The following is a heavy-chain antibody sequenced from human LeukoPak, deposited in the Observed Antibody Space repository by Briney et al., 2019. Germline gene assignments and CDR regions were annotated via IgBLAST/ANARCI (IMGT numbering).Heavy chain of an antibody. D-gene: IGHD3-10*01. CDR3: ARDDAARGP. J-gene: IGHJ5*02. CDR2: IYYSGST. Sequence: PSETLSLTCTVSGGSISSSSYYWGWIRQPPGKGLEWIGSIYYSGSTYYNPSLKSRVTISVDTSKNQFSLKLSSVTAADTAVYYCARDDAARGPWGQGTLVTVSS. V-gene: IGHV4-39*07. CDR1: GGSISSSSYY.